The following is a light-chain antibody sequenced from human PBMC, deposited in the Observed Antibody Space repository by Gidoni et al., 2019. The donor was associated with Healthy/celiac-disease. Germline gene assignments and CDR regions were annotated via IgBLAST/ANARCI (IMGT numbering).Light chain of an antibody. Sequence: DIQITQSPSSLSASVGDRVTITCRASQSISSYLNWYQQKPGKAPKLLIYAASSLQSGVPSRFSGSGSGTDFTLTISSLQPEDFATYYCQQSYSTPPKLTFXGXTKVXIK. J-gene: IGKJ4*01. CDR2: AAS. CDR1: QSISSY. CDR3: QQSYSTPPKLT. V-gene: IGKV1-39*01.